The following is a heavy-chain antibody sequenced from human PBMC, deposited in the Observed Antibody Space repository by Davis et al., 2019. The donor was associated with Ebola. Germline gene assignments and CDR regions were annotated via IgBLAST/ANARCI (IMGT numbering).Heavy chain of an antibody. V-gene: IGHV1-46*01. D-gene: IGHD3-10*01. J-gene: IGHJ4*02. CDR1: GYTLVSYY. CDR3: VRDLRGWGDFDY. CDR2: INPSGGTT. Sequence: AASVKVSCKASGYTLVSYYAHCVRHAPGQGLEWMGIINPSGGTTTYAQKFQGRVTMTRDTSTNTLYMELSSLTSGDTAVYYCVRDLRGWGDFDYWGQGTLVTVSS.